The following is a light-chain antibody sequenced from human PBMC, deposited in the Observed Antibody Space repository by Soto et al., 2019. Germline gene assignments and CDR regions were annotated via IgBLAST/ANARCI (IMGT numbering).Light chain of an antibody. V-gene: IGKV4-1*01. Sequence: DIVMTQSPDSLAVSLGERATINCKSSQSVLYSSNNKNYLAWYQQKPGQPPNLLIYWASTREYGVPDRLSGSGYGTNFTLTISSVQAEVVAVYYCQHYYNIPWTFRRRPEVELK. CDR2: WAS. CDR1: QSVLYSSNNKNY. CDR3: QHYYNIPWT. J-gene: IGKJ1*01.